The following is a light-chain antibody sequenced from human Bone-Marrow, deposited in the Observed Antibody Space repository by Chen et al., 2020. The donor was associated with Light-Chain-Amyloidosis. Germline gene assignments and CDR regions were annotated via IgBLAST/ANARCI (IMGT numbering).Light chain of an antibody. CDR3: AAWDDSLAGWV. Sequence: QSVLTHPPSASGTPGQRVTISCSGSSSTIGRNYVYWYQQLPGTAPNLLIFLTGQRPSGRPDRFAGSKSGTSGSTAIRGLQSDDEADYCCAAWDDSLAGWVFGGGTKLPVL. CDR1: SSTIGRNY. CDR2: LTG. V-gene: IGLV1-47*01. J-gene: IGLJ3*02.